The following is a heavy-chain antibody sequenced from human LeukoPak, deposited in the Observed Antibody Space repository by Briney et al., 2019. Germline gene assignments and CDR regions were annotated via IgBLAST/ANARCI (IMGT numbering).Heavy chain of an antibody. Sequence: PSETLSLTCTVSGGSIRSGGYYWSWTRQHPGKGLEWIGYIYYSGSTYYNPSLKSRVTISVDTSKNQFSLKLSSVTAADTAVYYCARGIGPRGCYDILTGYYYFDYWGQGTLVTVSS. CDR3: ARGIGPRGCYDILTGYYYFDY. V-gene: IGHV4-31*03. CDR2: IYYSGST. D-gene: IGHD3-9*01. J-gene: IGHJ4*02. CDR1: GGSIRSGGYY.